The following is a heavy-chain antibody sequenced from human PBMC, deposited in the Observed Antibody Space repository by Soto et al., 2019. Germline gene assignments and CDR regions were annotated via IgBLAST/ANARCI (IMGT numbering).Heavy chain of an antibody. CDR3: TRGSQAAFDI. CDR1: EFTFSGFW. J-gene: IGHJ3*02. V-gene: IGHV3-74*01. CDR2: INSDGSST. Sequence: GGSLRLSCAASEFTFSGFWMHWVRQAPGKGLVWVSRINSDGSSTTYADSVEGRFTISRDNAKNTLYLQMNSLRAEDTAVYYCTRGSQAAFDIWGQGTMVTVAS.